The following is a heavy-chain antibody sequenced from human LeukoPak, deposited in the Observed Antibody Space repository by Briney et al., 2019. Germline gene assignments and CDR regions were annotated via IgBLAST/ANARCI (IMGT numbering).Heavy chain of an antibody. CDR3: ASMGYSYGYPYYYYYYYMDV. D-gene: IGHD5-18*01. CDR1: GFTFSSYW. V-gene: IGHV3-7*01. Sequence: PGGSLRLSCAASGFTFSSYWMSWVRQAPGKGLEWVANIKQDGSEKYYVDSVKGRFTISRDNAKNSLYLQMNSLRAEDTAVYYCASMGYSYGYPYYYYYYYMDVWGKGTTVTVSS. CDR2: IKQDGSEK. J-gene: IGHJ6*03.